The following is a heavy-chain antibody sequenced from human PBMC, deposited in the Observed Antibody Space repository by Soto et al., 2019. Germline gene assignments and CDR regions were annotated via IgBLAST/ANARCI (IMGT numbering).Heavy chain of an antibody. CDR3: ARDPSEGRVGNWFES. V-gene: IGHV3-21*06. Sequence: GSLILSCAASGFTFSRYGMNWLRQAPGKGLEWVASISSTTSYVYYADSVKGRFSTSRDNAKNILYLEMYALRTEDTAVYYCARDPSEGRVGNWFESWGQGTLVTVSS. CDR1: GFTFSRYG. D-gene: IGHD2-2*01. J-gene: IGHJ5*01. CDR2: ISSTTSYV.